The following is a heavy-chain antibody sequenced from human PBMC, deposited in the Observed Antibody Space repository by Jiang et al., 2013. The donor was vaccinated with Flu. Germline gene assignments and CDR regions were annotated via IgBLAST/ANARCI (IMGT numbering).Heavy chain of an antibody. V-gene: IGHV4-39*01. Sequence: LLKPSETLSLTCIVSGGSISSSSYYWGWIRQPPGKGLEWIGSIYYSGGTYYNPSLKSRVTISVDTSKNQFSLKLSSVTAADTAVYYCARGFVQQPSPGYGMDVWGQGTTVTVSS. CDR2: IYYSGGT. J-gene: IGHJ6*02. D-gene: IGHD6-13*01. CDR3: ARGFVQQPSPGYGMDV. CDR1: GGSISSSSYY.